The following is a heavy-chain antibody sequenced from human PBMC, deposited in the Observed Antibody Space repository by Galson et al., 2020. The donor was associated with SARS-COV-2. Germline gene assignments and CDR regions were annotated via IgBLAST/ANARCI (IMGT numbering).Heavy chain of an antibody. CDR3: ARSRHIVVVTASDAFDI. CDR1: GYSFTSYW. Sequence: GESLKISCKGSGYSFTSYWIGWVRQMPGKGLEWMGIIYPGDSDTRYSPSFQGQVTISADKSISTAYLQWSSLKASDTAMYYCARSRHIVVVTASDAFDIWGQGTMVTVSS. CDR2: IYPGDSDT. D-gene: IGHD2-21*02. V-gene: IGHV5-51*01. J-gene: IGHJ3*02.